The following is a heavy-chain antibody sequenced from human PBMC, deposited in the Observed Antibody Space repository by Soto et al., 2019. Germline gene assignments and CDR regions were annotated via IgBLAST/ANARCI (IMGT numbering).Heavy chain of an antibody. CDR2: TMPVFGTV. Sequence: QVQLVQSGAEVKKPGSSVKVSCKASRGNFGNYAISWVRQAPGQGLEWMGGTMPVFGTVNYAQKFQGRVTITADKFTSTAYMELSSLRSEDTAVYYFARVSVPGIYGEDVWGQGTTVTVSS. V-gene: IGHV1-69*06. J-gene: IGHJ6*02. D-gene: IGHD2-2*01. CDR3: ARVSVPGIYGEDV. CDR1: RGNFGNYA.